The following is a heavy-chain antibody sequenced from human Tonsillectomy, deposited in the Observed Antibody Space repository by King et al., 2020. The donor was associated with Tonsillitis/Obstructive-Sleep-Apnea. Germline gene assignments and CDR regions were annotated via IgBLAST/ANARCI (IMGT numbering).Heavy chain of an antibody. CDR3: ARDNGGPKCSSTSCSDAFDI. CDR2: IIPIFGTA. CDR1: GGTFSSYA. D-gene: IGHD2-2*01. Sequence: VQLVQSGAEVKKPGSSVKVSCKASGGTFSSYAISWVRQAPGQGLEWMGGIIPIFGTANYAQKFQGRVTITADESTSTAYMELSSLGSGETAVYYCARDNGGPKCSSTSCSDAFDIWGQGTMVTVSS. V-gene: IGHV1-69*01. J-gene: IGHJ3*02.